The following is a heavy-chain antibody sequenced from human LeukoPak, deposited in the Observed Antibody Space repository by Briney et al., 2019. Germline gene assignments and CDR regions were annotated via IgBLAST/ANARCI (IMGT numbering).Heavy chain of an antibody. Sequence: GGSLRLSCAASGFTLSSYAMHWVRQAPGKGLEWVAIILYDGNNKFYADSVKGRFSISRDNSKNTLYLQMNSLRAEDTAVYYCARASRDGTENWCDPWGQGTLVTVSS. V-gene: IGHV3-30-3*01. J-gene: IGHJ5*02. D-gene: IGHD5-24*01. CDR3: ARASRDGTENWCDP. CDR2: ILYDGNNK. CDR1: GFTLSSYA.